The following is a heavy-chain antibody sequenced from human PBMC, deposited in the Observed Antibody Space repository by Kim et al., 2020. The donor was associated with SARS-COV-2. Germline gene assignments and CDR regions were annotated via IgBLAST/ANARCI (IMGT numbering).Heavy chain of an antibody. J-gene: IGHJ6*02. D-gene: IGHD4-17*01. Sequence: SETLSLTCAVYGGSFSGYYWSWIRQPPGKGLEWIGEINHSGSTNYNPSLKSRVTISVDTSKNQFSLKLSSVTAADTAVYYCARGPTVTTIFQIHYYYNMDVWGQGTTVTVSS. CDR1: GGSFSGYY. V-gene: IGHV4-34*01. CDR2: INHSGST. CDR3: ARGPTVTTIFQIHYYYNMDV.